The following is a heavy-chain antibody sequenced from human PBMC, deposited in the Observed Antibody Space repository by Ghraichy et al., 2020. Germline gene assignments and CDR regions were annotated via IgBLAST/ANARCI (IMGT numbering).Heavy chain of an antibody. CDR2: IRNKTKGYTT. V-gene: IGHV3-72*01. CDR3: ARDYAGSGAYFDY. J-gene: IGHJ4*02. Sequence: GGSLRLSCVASGFTFSVHSMDWVRQAPGKGLEWVGRIRNKTKGYTTEYAASVKGRFTISRDDSTNSLYLQMNSLKTEDTAMYYCARDYAGSGAYFDYWGQGTPVTVAS. D-gene: IGHD3-10*01. CDR1: GFTFSVHS.